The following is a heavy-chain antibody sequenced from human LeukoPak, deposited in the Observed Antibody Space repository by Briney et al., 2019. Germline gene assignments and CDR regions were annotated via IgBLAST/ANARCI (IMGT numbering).Heavy chain of an antibody. CDR3: ARGYCSGGSCYRYDY. V-gene: IGHV1-69*01. D-gene: IGHD2-15*01. Sequence: AASAKVSCTASGGTFSRYAISWVRQAPVQGQEWMGGIIPIFGTANYAQKFQGRVTITADESTSTAYMELSSLRSEDTAVYYCARGYCSGGSCYRYDYWGQGTLVTVSS. J-gene: IGHJ4*02. CDR2: IIPIFGTA. CDR1: GGTFSRYA.